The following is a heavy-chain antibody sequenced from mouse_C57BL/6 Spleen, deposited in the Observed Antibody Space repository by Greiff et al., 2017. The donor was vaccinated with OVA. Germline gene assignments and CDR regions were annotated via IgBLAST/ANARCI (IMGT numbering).Heavy chain of an antibody. CDR2: IYPGDGDT. Sequence: VQLQQSGPELVKPGASVKISCKASGYAFSSSWMNWVKQRPGTGLEWIGRIYPGDGDTNYNGKFKGKATLTADKSSSSAYMQLSILTSEDSAVYFCATGHYYGSNFEGDAMDYWGQGTSVTVSS. J-gene: IGHJ4*01. V-gene: IGHV1-82*01. CDR3: ATGHYYGSNFEGDAMDY. CDR1: GYAFSSSW. D-gene: IGHD1-1*01.